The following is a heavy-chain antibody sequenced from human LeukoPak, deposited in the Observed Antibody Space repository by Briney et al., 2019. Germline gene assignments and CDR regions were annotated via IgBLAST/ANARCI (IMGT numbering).Heavy chain of an antibody. V-gene: IGHV1-3*01. D-gene: IGHD3/OR15-3a*01. CDR2: INPTNEKT. Sequence: ASVKVSCKASGYSFRNYGMHWVRQAPGQRLEWMGWINPTNEKTKYSEKFQDRVSLTRDTSASTAYMELSSLRSEDTAVYYCARDLSPSYYDFSGPPYWGQGTLVTVSS. CDR3: ARDLSPSYYDFSGPPY. CDR1: GYSFRNYG. J-gene: IGHJ4*02.